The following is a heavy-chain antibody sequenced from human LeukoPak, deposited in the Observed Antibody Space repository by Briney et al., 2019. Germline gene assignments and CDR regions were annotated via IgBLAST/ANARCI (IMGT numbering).Heavy chain of an antibody. CDR1: GFTVSTKY. CDR3: ASYYLEWLFGWAFDI. Sequence: GGSLRLSCAASGFTVSTKYMSWVRQAPGKGLEWVSLIYSDGSTYYADSVKGRITISKDNSKNTLYLQMNSLRAEDTAVYYCASYYLEWLFGWAFDIWGQGTMVTVFS. CDR2: IYSDGST. V-gene: IGHV3-66*02. D-gene: IGHD3-3*01. J-gene: IGHJ3*02.